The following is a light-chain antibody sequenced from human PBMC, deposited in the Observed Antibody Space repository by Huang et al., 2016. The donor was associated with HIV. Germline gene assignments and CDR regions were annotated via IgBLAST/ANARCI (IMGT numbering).Light chain of an antibody. CDR2: GAS. CDR3: QQYGSSPPT. Sequence: EIVLTQSPGTLSLSPGERATLSCRAMQSISRRDLAGYHQHPGQAPRLVIEGASSRVAGIPDRFSGSGSGTDFTLTISRLEPEDFAVYYCQQYGSSPPTFGQGTKVEIK. CDR1: QSISRRD. J-gene: IGKJ1*01. V-gene: IGKV3-20*01.